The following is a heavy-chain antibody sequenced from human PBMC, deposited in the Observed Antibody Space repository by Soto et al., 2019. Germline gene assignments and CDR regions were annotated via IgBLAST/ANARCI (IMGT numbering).Heavy chain of an antibody. CDR2: IYYSGST. Sequence: SETLSLTCTVSGGSISSGGYYWSWIRQHPGKGLEWIGYIYYSGSTYYNPSLKSRVTISVDTSKNQFSLKLSSVTAADTAVYYCARGGVGAYYYDSNGYRLDYWGQGTLVTVSS. CDR3: ARGGVGAYYYDSNGYRLDY. CDR1: GGSISSGGYY. J-gene: IGHJ4*02. D-gene: IGHD3-22*01. V-gene: IGHV4-31*03.